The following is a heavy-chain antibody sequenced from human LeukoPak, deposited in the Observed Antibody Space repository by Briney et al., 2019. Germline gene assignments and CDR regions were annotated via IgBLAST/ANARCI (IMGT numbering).Heavy chain of an antibody. J-gene: IGHJ3*02. V-gene: IGHV3-7*03. Sequence: TGGSLRLSCAASGFTFSSYWMSWVRQAPGKGLEWVANIKQDGSEKYYVDSVKGRFTISRDNAKNSLYLQMNSLRAEDTAVYYCARGFYYDKGRAFDIWGQGTMVTVSS. D-gene: IGHD3-22*01. CDR1: GFTFSSYW. CDR3: ARGFYYDKGRAFDI. CDR2: IKQDGSEK.